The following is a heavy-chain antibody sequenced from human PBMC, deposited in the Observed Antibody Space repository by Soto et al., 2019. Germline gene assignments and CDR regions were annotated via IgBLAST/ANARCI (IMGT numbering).Heavy chain of an antibody. Sequence: GGSLRLSCAASGFTFSTSWMAWVRQAPGKGLEWVADIKQDGSEKNYVDSVKGRVTISRDNAKSSLYLQMNSLRAEDTAVYYCAREGLEFVGYSSGWYTGNMLYYMDVWGKGTTVTVSS. CDR2: IKQDGSEK. V-gene: IGHV3-7*01. J-gene: IGHJ6*03. CDR3: AREGLEFVGYSSGWYTGNMLYYMDV. CDR1: GFTFSTSW. D-gene: IGHD6-19*01.